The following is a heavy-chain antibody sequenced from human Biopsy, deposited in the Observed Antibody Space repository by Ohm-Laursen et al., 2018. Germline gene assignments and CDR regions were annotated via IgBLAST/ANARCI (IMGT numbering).Heavy chain of an antibody. Sequence: SLRLSCSASGFSFTSYGMYWVRKAPGKGLEWEAFMSDDGRKEYYANSVKGRLTISRDNSKNTLYLQMNSLRPEDTAVYYCAKDWFAYAKYARAHGMDVWGQGTTVTVSS. CDR3: AKDWFAYAKYARAHGMDV. D-gene: IGHD3-10*01. CDR1: GFSFTSYG. V-gene: IGHV3-30*18. CDR2: MSDDGRKE. J-gene: IGHJ6*02.